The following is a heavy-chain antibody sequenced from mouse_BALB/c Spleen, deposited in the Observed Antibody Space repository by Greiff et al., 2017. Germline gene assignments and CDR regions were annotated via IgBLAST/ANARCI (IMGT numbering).Heavy chain of an antibody. D-gene: IGHD2-3*01. CDR3: TREGYDPVYFDY. CDR2: INPSNGGT. J-gene: IGHJ2*01. Sequence: VKLQESGAELVKPGASVKLSCKASGYTFTSYYMYWVKQRPGQGLEWIGEINPSNGGTNFNEKFKSKATLTVDKSSSTAYMQLSSLTSEDSAVYYCTREGYDPVYFDYWGQGTTLTVSS. V-gene: IGHV1S81*02. CDR1: GYTFTSYY.